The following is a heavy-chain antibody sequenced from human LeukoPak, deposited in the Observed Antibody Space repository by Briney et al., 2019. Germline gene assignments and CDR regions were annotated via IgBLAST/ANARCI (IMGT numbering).Heavy chain of an antibody. J-gene: IGHJ3*01. V-gene: IGHV3-15*07. CDR1: GFSFSNTW. CDR2: IKSKNAGGTT. CDR3: ARDWYHAFDF. D-gene: IGHD3-9*01. Sequence: GGSLRLSCAASGFSFSNTWMNWVRQAPGKGLERVARIKSKNAGGTTDYAAPVKGRFTISRDDSKNMVYLQLSSLKTEDTGVYYCARDWYHAFDFWGQGTMVTVSS.